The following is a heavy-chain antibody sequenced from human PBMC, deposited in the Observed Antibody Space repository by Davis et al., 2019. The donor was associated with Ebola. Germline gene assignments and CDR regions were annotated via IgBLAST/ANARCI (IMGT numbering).Heavy chain of an antibody. CDR2: ISSSGSTI. J-gene: IGHJ6*02. CDR1: GFPFRDYH. Sequence: GESPKTPCEAPGFPFRDYHMSWIRQAPGKGLEWVSYISSSGSTIYYAVPVKGRFTIAKDNAKNSLYLQMNSLRDEDTAVYYCAIGKFWSGDYGMDVWGQGTTVTVSS. CDR3: AIGKFWSGDYGMDV. D-gene: IGHD3-3*01. V-gene: IGHV3-11*04.